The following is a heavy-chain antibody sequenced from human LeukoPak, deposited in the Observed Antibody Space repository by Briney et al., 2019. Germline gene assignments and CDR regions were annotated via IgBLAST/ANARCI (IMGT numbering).Heavy chain of an antibody. CDR2: INPNSGGT. CDR1: GYTFTGYY. CDR3: ARLGTIFGVVINWFDP. D-gene: IGHD3-3*01. V-gene: IGHV1-2*02. Sequence: ASVKVSCKASGYTFTGYYMHWVRQAPGQGLEWMGWINPNSGGTNYAQKFQGRVTMTRVTSISTAYMELSRLRSDDTAVYYCARLGTIFGVVINWFDPWGQGTLVTVSS. J-gene: IGHJ5*02.